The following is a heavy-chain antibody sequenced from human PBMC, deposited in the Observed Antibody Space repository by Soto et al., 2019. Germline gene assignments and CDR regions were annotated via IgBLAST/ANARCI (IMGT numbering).Heavy chain of an antibody. Sequence: QVQLQQWGAGLLKPSETLSLTCAVYGGSFSGYYWSWIRQPPGKGLEWIGEINHSGSTNYNPSLKSRVTISVDTSKNQFSLKLSSVTAADTAVYYCARGQMRWLQLTRYYFDYWGQGTLVTVSS. V-gene: IGHV4-34*01. CDR2: INHSGST. CDR3: ARGQMRWLQLTRYYFDY. J-gene: IGHJ4*02. D-gene: IGHD5-12*01. CDR1: GGSFSGYY.